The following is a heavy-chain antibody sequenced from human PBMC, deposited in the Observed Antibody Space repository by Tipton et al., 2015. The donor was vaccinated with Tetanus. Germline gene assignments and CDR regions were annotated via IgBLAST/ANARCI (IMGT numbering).Heavy chain of an antibody. D-gene: IGHD2-2*01. J-gene: IGHJ3*01. CDR2: IFHSGST. CDR3: ASRSYCSSSRCFDAFDL. Sequence: TLSLTCTVSGGSMSNNYWSLIRQPPGKGLECIAYIFHSGSTNYSPSLKSRVAISMDTSKNQISLKLSSVTAADTAVYYCASRSYCSSSRCFDAFDLWGQGTMVTVSS. CDR1: GGSMSNNY. V-gene: IGHV4-59*07.